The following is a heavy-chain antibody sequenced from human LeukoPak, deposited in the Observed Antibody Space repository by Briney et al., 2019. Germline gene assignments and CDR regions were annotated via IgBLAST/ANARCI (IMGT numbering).Heavy chain of an antibody. CDR3: ARGLVPAATYWFDP. CDR1: GGTFSSYA. D-gene: IGHD2-2*01. J-gene: IGHJ5*02. Sequence: GASVKVSCKASGGTFSSYAISWVRQAPGQGLEWMGRIIPILGIANYAQKLQGRVTITADKSTSTAYMELSSLRSEDTAVYYCARGLVPAATYWFDPWGQGTLVTVSS. V-gene: IGHV1-69*04. CDR2: IIPILGIA.